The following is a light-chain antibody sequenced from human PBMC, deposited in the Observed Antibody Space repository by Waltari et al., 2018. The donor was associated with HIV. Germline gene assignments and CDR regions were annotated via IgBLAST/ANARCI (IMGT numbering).Light chain of an antibody. J-gene: IGLJ3*02. CDR3: QTWGTGIWV. CDR1: SGHSNYA. CDR2: LNSGGSH. V-gene: IGLV4-69*01. Sequence: QLVLTQSPSASASLGASVKVTCTLSSGHSNYAIAWHQQQPEKAPRYLMKLNSGGSHSKGGGIPDRFSGSSSGAERYLTISSLQSEDEADYYCQTWGTGIWVFGGGTKLTVL.